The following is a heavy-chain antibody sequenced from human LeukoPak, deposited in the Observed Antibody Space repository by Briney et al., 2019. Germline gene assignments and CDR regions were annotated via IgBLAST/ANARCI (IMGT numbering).Heavy chain of an antibody. Sequence: GGSLRLSCAASGFTFSTHWMHWVRHAPGKGLVWVSRINSDGSSTTYADSVTGRFTISRDNAKNTLYLQMNSLRAEDTAVYYCARGRYYLDSWGQGTLVTVSS. J-gene: IGHJ4*02. V-gene: IGHV3-74*01. D-gene: IGHD5-24*01. CDR3: ARGRYYLDS. CDR2: INSDGSST. CDR1: GFTFSTHW.